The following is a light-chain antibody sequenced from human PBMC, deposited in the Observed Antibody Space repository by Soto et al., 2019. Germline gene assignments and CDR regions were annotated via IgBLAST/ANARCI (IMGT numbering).Light chain of an antibody. CDR3: QQYDSSLFT. Sequence: EIVLTQSPGTLSLSPGERATLSCRASQSVSSSYLAWYQQKPGQAPRLLIYGAFSRATGIPDRFSGSGSGTDFTLTISRLEPEDFAVYYCQQYDSSLFTFGPGTKVNI. CDR1: QSVSSSY. V-gene: IGKV3-20*01. J-gene: IGKJ3*01. CDR2: GAF.